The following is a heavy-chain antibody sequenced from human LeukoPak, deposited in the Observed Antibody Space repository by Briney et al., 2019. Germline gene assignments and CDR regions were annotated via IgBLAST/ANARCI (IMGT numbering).Heavy chain of an antibody. CDR1: GGSISSYY. V-gene: IGHV4-4*09. J-gene: IGHJ5*02. D-gene: IGHD2-21*01. CDR2: IFIIGWT. CDR3: ATSHDVKTAPYDL. Sequence: SETLSLTCTVSGGSISSYYWSWVRQSPGKGLEWFGYIFIIGWTDSNPSLTSRVTISVATSQNQPPIGRGSPTPADTAPYYCATSHDVKTAPYDLWGEGNLVTVSS.